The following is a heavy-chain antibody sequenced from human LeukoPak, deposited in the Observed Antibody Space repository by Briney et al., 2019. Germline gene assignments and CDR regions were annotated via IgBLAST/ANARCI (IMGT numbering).Heavy chain of an antibody. V-gene: IGHV3-49*03. Sequence: GGSLRLSCTASGFTFGDYAMSWFRQAPGKGLEWVGFIRSKAYGGTTEYAASVKGRFTISRDDSKSIAYLQMNSLKTEDTAVYYCTRENDATNSGSYYGDYFDYWGQGTLVTVSS. D-gene: IGHD1-26*01. CDR1: GFTFGDYA. CDR2: IRSKAYGGTT. CDR3: TRENDATNSGSYYGDYFDY. J-gene: IGHJ4*02.